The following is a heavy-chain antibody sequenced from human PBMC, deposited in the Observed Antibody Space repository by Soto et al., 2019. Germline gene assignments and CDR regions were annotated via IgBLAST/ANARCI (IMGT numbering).Heavy chain of an antibody. D-gene: IGHD3-22*01. CDR1: GGTFSTYT. V-gene: IGHV1-69*01. CDR3: ASSQDSSGYWNNCFDP. J-gene: IGHJ5*02. CDR2: IIPIFGTA. Sequence: QVQLVQSGAEVKKPGSSVKVSCKASGGTFSTYTITWVRQAPGQGLEWMGGIIPIFGTANYPQKFQGRVTITADESTSTADMEMSSLRSEDTAVYYCASSQDSSGYWNNCFDPWGQGTLVTVSS.